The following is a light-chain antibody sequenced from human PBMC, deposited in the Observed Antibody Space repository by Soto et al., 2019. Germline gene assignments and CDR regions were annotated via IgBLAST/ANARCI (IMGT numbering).Light chain of an antibody. J-gene: IGLJ2*01. CDR1: SSDVGVYNY. Sequence: QSALTQPRSVSGSPGQSVTISCTGTSSDVGVYNYVSWYQQHPGKAPKLMIFDVSKRPSGVPDRFSGSKSGNTASLTISGLPAEYEADYYCCSYAGSYNVVFGGGTKLTVL. CDR2: DVS. V-gene: IGLV2-11*01. CDR3: CSYAGSYNVV.